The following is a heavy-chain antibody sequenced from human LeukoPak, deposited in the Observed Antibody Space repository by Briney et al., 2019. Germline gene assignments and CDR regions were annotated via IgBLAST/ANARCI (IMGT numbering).Heavy chain of an antibody. CDR3: ARGGYYDSSGYFQH. CDR1: GLTFSNYA. J-gene: IGHJ1*01. Sequence: GGSLRLSCAVSGLTFSNYAMSWVRQAPGKGLEWVSAISGNGGSTYYADSVKGRFTISRDNAKNSLYLQMNSLRAEDTAVYYCARGGYYDSSGYFQHWGQGTLVTVSS. D-gene: IGHD3-22*01. V-gene: IGHV3-23*01. CDR2: ISGNGGST.